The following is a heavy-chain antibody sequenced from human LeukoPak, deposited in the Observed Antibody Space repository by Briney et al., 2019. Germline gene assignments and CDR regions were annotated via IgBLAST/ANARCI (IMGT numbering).Heavy chain of an antibody. CDR1: GGFVSSSSYY. D-gene: IGHD6-13*01. V-gene: IGHV4-39*01. J-gene: IGHJ4*02. Sequence: SETLSLTCTVSGGFVSSSSYYWGWIRQPPGKGLEWIGSIYYSGTTYYIPSLKSRITISVDTSKNQFSLKLNSVTAADTAVYYCARHGGAAAAVDYWGQGTLVTVSS. CDR3: ARHGGAAAAVDY. CDR2: IYYSGTT.